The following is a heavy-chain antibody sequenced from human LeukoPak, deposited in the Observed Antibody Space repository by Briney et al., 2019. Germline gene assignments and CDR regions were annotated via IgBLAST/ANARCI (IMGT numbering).Heavy chain of an antibody. D-gene: IGHD3-10*01. V-gene: IGHV1-46*01. Sequence: ASVKVSCKASGYTFTSYYMHWVRQAPGQGLEWMGIINPSGGSTSYAQKFQGRVTITTDESTSTAYMELSSLRSEDTAVYYCARGAYYYGSGGLESYYYYYMDVWGKGTTVTVSS. J-gene: IGHJ6*03. CDR2: INPSGGST. CDR3: ARGAYYYGSGGLESYYYYYMDV. CDR1: GYTFTSYY.